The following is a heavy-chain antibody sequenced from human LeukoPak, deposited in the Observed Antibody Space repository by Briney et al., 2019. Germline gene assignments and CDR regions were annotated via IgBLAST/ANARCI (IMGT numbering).Heavy chain of an antibody. J-gene: IGHJ4*02. CDR1: GFTFSDYW. CDR3: VRGNFNGGIDY. CDR2: INSDGSHT. Sequence: GGSLRLSCAASGFTFSDYWMHWVREAPGKGLVWVSRINSDGSHTDYADSVKGRFSLSRDNAKNTLYLQMNSLRAEDTAAYYCVRGNFNGGIDYWGQGTLVTVSS. V-gene: IGHV3-74*01.